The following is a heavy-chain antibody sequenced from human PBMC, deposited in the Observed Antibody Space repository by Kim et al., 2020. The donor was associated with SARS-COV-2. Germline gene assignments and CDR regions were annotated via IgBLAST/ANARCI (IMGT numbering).Heavy chain of an antibody. D-gene: IGHD6-13*01. CDR2: INHSGST. CDR3: ARGRSGSSWSGDGGFDP. CDR1: GGSFSGYY. J-gene: IGHJ5*02. V-gene: IGHV4-34*01. Sequence: SETLSLTCAVYGGSFSGYYWSWIRQPPGKGLEWIGEINHSGSTNYNPSLKSRVTISVDTSKNQFSLKLSSVTAADTAVYYCARGRSGSSWSGDGGFDPWGQGTLVTVSS.